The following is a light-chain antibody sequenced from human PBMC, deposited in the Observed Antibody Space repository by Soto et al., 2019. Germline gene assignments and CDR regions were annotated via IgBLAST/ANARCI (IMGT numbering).Light chain of an antibody. V-gene: IGLV2-23*01. J-gene: IGLJ1*01. CDR2: EGS. CDR3: CSYAGSSTYV. CDR1: SSDVGSYNL. Sequence: QSVLTQPASVSGSPGQSITISCTGTSSDVGSYNLVSWYQQHPGKAPKLMIYEGSRRPPGVSNRFSGSKSGNTASLTSSGLQAEDEADYYCCSYAGSSTYVFGTGTKLTVL.